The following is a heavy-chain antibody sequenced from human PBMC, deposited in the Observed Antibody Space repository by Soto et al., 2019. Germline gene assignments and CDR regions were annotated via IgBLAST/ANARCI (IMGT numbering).Heavy chain of an antibody. J-gene: IGHJ4*02. D-gene: IGHD2-8*01. V-gene: IGHV4-59*01. CDR2: IYSSGST. CDR1: GGSISSYY. CDR3: ARDNGGRMIDY. Sequence: PSETLSLTCTVSGGSISSYYWNWIRQPPGKGLEWIGNIYSSGSTNYNPSLQSRVTMSVGTSKDQFYLKLSSVTAADTAVYYCARDNGGRMIDYWGQGTLVTVSS.